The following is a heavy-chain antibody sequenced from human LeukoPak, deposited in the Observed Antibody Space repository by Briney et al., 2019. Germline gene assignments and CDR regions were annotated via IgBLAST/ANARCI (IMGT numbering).Heavy chain of an antibody. Sequence: SETLSLTCTVSGDSISSYYWSWIRQPPGKGLEWIAYIYYSGITDYNPSLKSRVTISVDTSKNQFSLKLSSVTAADTAVYYCARDQYGDYDFDYWGQGTLVTVSS. D-gene: IGHD4-17*01. CDR1: GDSISSYY. J-gene: IGHJ4*02. CDR2: IYYSGIT. CDR3: ARDQYGDYDFDY. V-gene: IGHV4-59*01.